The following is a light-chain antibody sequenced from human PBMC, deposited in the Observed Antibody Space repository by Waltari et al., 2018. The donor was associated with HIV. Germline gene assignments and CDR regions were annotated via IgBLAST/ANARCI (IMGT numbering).Light chain of an antibody. CDR3: ATWDDSLNGLNWV. CDR1: SSNIGSNI. V-gene: IGLV1-44*01. Sequence: QSVLTQPPSASGTPGQRVTISCSGSSSNIGSNIVNWYQQLPGRAPKLLIYTDNQRASGVPDRFSGSKSGTSASLAISGLQSEDEADYYWATWDDSLNGLNWVFGGGTKLTVL. CDR2: TDN. J-gene: IGLJ3*02.